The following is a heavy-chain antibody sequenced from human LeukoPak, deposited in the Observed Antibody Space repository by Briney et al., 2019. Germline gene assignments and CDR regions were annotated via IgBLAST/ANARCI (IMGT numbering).Heavy chain of an antibody. CDR2: ISAYNGNT. D-gene: IGHD3-22*01. CDR3: ARGLEYYYDSSGYYPLGY. V-gene: IGHV1-18*04. J-gene: IGHJ4*02. CDR1: GYTFTGYY. Sequence: ASVKVSCKASGYTFTGYYMHWVRQAPGQGLEWMGWISAYNGNTNYAQKLQGRVTMTTDTSTSTAYMELRSLRSDDTAVYYCARGLEYYYDSSGYYPLGYWGQGTLVTVSS.